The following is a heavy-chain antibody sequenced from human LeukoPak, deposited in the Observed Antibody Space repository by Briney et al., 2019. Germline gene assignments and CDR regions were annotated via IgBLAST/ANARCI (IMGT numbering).Heavy chain of an antibody. CDR3: ARIDDSSGYYYRY. D-gene: IGHD3-22*01. CDR1: GYTFTGYY. Sequence: ASVKVSCKASGYTFTGYYTHWVRQAPGQGLEWMGWINPNSGGTNYAQKFQGRVTMTRDTSISTAYMELSRLRSDDTAVYYCARIDDSSGYYYRYWGQGTLVTVSS. CDR2: INPNSGGT. J-gene: IGHJ4*02. V-gene: IGHV1-2*02.